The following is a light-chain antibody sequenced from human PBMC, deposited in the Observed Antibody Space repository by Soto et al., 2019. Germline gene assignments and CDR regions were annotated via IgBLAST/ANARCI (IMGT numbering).Light chain of an antibody. Sequence: DTQMTQSPPSLAASVGDRVAITCRASQTIASYLNWYQQKPGKAPKLLIRAASRLEGGVPSRFSGSGSGTDFTLTINSLKPEDFETYFCQQSYTTHFTFGPGTKVDI. CDR1: QTIASY. V-gene: IGKV1-39*01. CDR3: QQSYTTHFT. CDR2: AAS. J-gene: IGKJ3*01.